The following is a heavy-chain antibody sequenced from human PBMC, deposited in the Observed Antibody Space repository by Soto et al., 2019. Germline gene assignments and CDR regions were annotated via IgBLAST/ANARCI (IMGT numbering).Heavy chain of an antibody. CDR2: ISYDGSNK. D-gene: IGHD3-3*01. J-gene: IGHJ6*02. CDR3: ARAGGVSDDFWSGYYSYYGMDV. Sequence: AGRSLRLSCAASGFTFSSFAMHWVRQAPGKGLEWVAVISYDGSNKYYADSVKGRFTISRDNSKNTLYLQMNGLRAEDTAVYYCARAGGVSDDFWSGYYSYYGMDVWGQGTTVTVSS. CDR1: GFTFSSFA. V-gene: IGHV3-30-3*01.